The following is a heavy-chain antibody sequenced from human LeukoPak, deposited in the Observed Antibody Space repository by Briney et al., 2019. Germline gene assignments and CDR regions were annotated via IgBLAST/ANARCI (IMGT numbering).Heavy chain of an antibody. V-gene: IGHV5-51*01. CDR1: GYSFTTYW. D-gene: IGHD4-17*01. Sequence: GESLKISCKASGYSFTTYWIAWVRQMPGKGLEWMGSVYPGDSDTRYSPSFQGHVTISADKATNTAYLHWSSLEASDTAMYYCATCYGDYFYFDYWGQGTLVTVSS. J-gene: IGHJ4*02. CDR2: VYPGDSDT. CDR3: ATCYGDYFYFDY.